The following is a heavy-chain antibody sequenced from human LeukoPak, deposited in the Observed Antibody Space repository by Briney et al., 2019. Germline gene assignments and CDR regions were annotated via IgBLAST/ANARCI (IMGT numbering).Heavy chain of an antibody. D-gene: IGHD6-13*01. Sequence: GRSLRLSCAASGFTFSSYAMHWVRQAPGKGLEWVSYISSSGSTIYYADSVKGRFTISRDNAKNSLYLQMNSLRAEETAVYYCARQIAAAGFAFDIWGQGTMVTVSS. CDR3: ARQIAAAGFAFDI. CDR2: ISSSGSTI. CDR1: GFTFSSYA. V-gene: IGHV3-48*04. J-gene: IGHJ3*02.